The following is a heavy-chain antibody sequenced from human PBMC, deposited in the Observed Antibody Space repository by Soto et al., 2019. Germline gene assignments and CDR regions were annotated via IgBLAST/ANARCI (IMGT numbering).Heavy chain of an antibody. Sequence: PSETLSLTCTVSGGSISSYYWSWIRQPPGKGLEWIGYIYYSGSTNYNPSLKSRVTISVDTSKNQFSLKLSSVTAADTAVYYCARIRYSSSSPYFDYWGQGTLVTV. V-gene: IGHV4-59*01. D-gene: IGHD6-6*01. CDR2: IYYSGST. CDR1: GGSISSYY. J-gene: IGHJ4*02. CDR3: ARIRYSSSSPYFDY.